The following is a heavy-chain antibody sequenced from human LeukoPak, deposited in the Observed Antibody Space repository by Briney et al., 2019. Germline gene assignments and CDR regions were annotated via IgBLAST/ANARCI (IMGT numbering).Heavy chain of an antibody. CDR3: AADLSWDRRPMAFDI. D-gene: IGHD1-26*01. V-gene: IGHV1-2*02. CDR2: INPNSGGT. Sequence: ASVKVSCKASGYTFTGYYMHWVRQAPGQGLEWMGWINPNSGGTNYAQKFQGRVTITRDMSTSTAYMELSSLRSEDTAVYYCAADLSWDRRPMAFDIWGQGTMVTVSS. J-gene: IGHJ3*02. CDR1: GYTFTGYY.